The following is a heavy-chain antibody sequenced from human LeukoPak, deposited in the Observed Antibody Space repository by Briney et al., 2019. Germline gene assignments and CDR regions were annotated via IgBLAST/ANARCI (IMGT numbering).Heavy chain of an antibody. CDR1: GFTFSNYW. CDR3: ARDYGRSRDYGMDV. D-gene: IGHD3-10*01. CDR2: INSDGSST. V-gene: IGHV3-74*01. Sequence: PGGSLRLSCAASGFTFSNYWMHWVRQAPGKGLVWVSRINSDGSSTTYADSVKGRFTISRDNDKNTLYLQMNSLRAEDTAVYYCARDYGRSRDYGMDVWGQGTTVTVSS. J-gene: IGHJ6*02.